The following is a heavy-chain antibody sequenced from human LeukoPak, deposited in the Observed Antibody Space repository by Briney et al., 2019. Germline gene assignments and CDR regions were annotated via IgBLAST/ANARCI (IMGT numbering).Heavy chain of an antibody. V-gene: IGHV4-38-2*02. CDR2: IYYTGST. CDR3: ARGSGYYGEDFEY. D-gene: IGHD3-22*01. CDR1: GYSISSGHY. J-gene: IGHJ4*02. Sequence: SETLSLTCTVSGYSISSGHYWGWIRPAPGKGLEWIGNIYYTGSTYYNPSLKSRVTILLDASKNQFSLKLSSVTAADTAIYYCARGSGYYGEDFEYWGLGTLVTVSS.